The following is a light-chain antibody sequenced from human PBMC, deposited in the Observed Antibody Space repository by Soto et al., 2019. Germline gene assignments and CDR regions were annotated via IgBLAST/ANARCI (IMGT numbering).Light chain of an antibody. CDR3: QQYNNWPPET. CDR2: GAS. J-gene: IGKJ1*01. CDR1: QTVGTN. Sequence: ETVMKHSPVTLAVSPGERATLSFSASQTVGTNLAWYQHKPGQAPRLLIYGASTRATGIPARFSGSGSETEFTLTITSLQSEDFAVYYCQQYNNWPPETFGQGTKVDIK. V-gene: IGKV3-15*01.